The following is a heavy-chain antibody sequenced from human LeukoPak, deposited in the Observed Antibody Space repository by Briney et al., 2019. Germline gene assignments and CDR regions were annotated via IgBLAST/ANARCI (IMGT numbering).Heavy chain of an antibody. CDR3: ARPLNLWFDYGDYGEDY. D-gene: IGHD4-17*01. J-gene: IGHJ4*02. Sequence: KPSETLSLTCTVSGGSISSSSYYWGWIRQPPGKGLEWIGSIYYSGSTYYNPSLKSRVTISVDTSKNQFSLKLSSVTAADTAVYYCARPLNLWFDYGDYGEDYWGQGTLVTVSS. CDR2: IYYSGST. V-gene: IGHV4-39*01. CDR1: GGSISSSSYY.